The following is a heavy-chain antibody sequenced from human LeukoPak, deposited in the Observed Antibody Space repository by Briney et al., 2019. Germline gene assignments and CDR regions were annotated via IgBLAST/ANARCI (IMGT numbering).Heavy chain of an antibody. Sequence: RKSLRLSCTASGFTLSDYGMHWVRQPPGKGLEWVAIIWYDGSNKKYEDSVKGRFTISRDNSKNTLYLQMNSLRAEDTAVYYCARGVDYYENSGTIDYWGQGTLVTVSS. CDR3: ARGVDYYENSGTIDY. D-gene: IGHD3-22*01. V-gene: IGHV3-33*01. CDR1: GFTLSDYG. J-gene: IGHJ4*02. CDR2: IWYDGSNK.